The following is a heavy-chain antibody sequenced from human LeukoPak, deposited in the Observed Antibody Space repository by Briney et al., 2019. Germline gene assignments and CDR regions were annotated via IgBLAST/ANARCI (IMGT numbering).Heavy chain of an antibody. CDR2: ISSSSTYV. V-gene: IGHV3-21*01. D-gene: IGHD1-1*01. J-gene: IGHJ3*01. CDR3: ARETLEAFDV. CDR1: GFTFSSFS. Sequence: PGGSLRLSCAASGFTFSSFSMNWVRQAPGKGLEWVSSISSSSTYVYHADSVKGRFTISRDNAKNSLYLQMNSLRAEDTAVYYCARETLEAFDVWGQGTMVTVS.